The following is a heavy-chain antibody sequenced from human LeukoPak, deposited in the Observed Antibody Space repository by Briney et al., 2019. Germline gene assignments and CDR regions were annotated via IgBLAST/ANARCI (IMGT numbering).Heavy chain of an antibody. Sequence: SETLSLTCAVSGGSISSSNWWSWVRQPPGKGLEWIGEIYHSGSTNYNPSLKSRVTISVDKSKNQFSLKLSSVTAADTAVYYCARVHDYGECWFDPWGQGTLVTVSS. V-gene: IGHV4-4*02. D-gene: IGHD4-17*01. CDR1: GGSISSSNW. CDR2: IYHSGST. CDR3: ARVHDYGECWFDP. J-gene: IGHJ5*02.